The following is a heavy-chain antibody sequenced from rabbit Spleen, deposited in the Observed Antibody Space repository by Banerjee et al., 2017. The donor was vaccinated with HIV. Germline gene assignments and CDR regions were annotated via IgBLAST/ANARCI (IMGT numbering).Heavy chain of an antibody. CDR1: RFSFSGNYF. CDR2: IEPDSSGST. CDR3: ARDRPGSDNFDL. Sequence: LEESGGDLVKPGASLTLTCTASRFSFSGNYFMCWVRQAPGKGLEWIGCIEPDSSGSTYYASWAKGRFTISKTSSTTVTLQMTSLTAADTASYFCARDRPGSDNFDLWGQGTLVTVS. V-gene: IGHV1S40*01. J-gene: IGHJ4*01. D-gene: IGHD3-1*01.